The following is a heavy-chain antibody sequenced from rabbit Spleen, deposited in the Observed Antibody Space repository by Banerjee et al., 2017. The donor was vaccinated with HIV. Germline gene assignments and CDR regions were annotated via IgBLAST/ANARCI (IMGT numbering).Heavy chain of an antibody. Sequence: QEQLVESGGGLVQPGGSLKLSCTASGFSFSSNYYMCWVRQAPGKGLEWIACIDSGSSGFTYFASWAKGRFTISKTSSTTVTLQMTSLTAADTATYFCARDTSSSFSSYGMDLWGQGTLVTVS. V-gene: IGHV1S45*01. D-gene: IGHD1-1*01. J-gene: IGHJ6*01. CDR3: ARDTSSSFSSYGMDL. CDR2: IDSGSSGFT. CDR1: GFSFSSNYY.